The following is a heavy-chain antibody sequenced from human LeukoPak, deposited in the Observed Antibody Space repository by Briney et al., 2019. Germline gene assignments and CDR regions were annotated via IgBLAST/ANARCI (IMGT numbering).Heavy chain of an antibody. J-gene: IGHJ4*02. Sequence: GGSLRLSCAAPGFTFSRHWMSWVRQAPGKGLEWVANIKRDGSEKNYVDSVRGRFTISRDNAKSSLYLQMNSLRAEDTAVYYCAREPNSGYVPWGQGTLVTVSS. CDR3: AREPNSGYVP. CDR1: GFTFSRHW. V-gene: IGHV3-7*01. CDR2: IKRDGSEK. D-gene: IGHD5-12*01.